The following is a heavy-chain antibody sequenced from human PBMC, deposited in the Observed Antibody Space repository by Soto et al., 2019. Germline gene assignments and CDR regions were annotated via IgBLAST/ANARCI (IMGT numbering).Heavy chain of an antibody. J-gene: IGHJ4*02. CDR3: ARAATGSYHSAY. CDR1: GGTFSTFG. D-gene: IGHD3-10*01. CDR2: IIPFFGTA. Sequence: QVPLVQSGAEVKKTGSSVKVSCKTSGGTFSTFGISWVRQAPGQGLEWMGGIIPFFGTAEYSQKFEDRITITADESTNTVYMDLRSLTSEDTAIYFCARAATGSYHSAYWGQGTVVTVSS. V-gene: IGHV1-69*01.